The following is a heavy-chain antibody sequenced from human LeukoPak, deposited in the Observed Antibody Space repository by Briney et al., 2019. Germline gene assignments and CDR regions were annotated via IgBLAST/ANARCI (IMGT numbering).Heavy chain of an antibody. J-gene: IGHJ3*02. CDR2: IIPILGIA. Sequence: APVKVSCKASGGTFSSYAISWVRQAPGQGLEWMGRIIPILGIANYAQKFQGRVTITADKSTSTAYMELSSLRSEDTAVYYCARDQHNPGSYYYESDAFDIWGQGTMVTVSS. V-gene: IGHV1-69*04. CDR1: GGTFSSYA. D-gene: IGHD3-22*01. CDR3: ARDQHNPGSYYYESDAFDI.